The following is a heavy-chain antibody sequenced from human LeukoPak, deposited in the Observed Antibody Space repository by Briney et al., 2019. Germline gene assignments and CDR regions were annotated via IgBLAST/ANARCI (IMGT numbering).Heavy chain of an antibody. V-gene: IGHV1-18*01. D-gene: IGHD3-22*01. CDR3: ATGSGYYLQH. J-gene: IGHJ4*02. Sequence: ASVKVSCKAPNYTFVTSVITWVRQTPGLGLEWMGCISVYDGNTNYAQKFQGRLTMTADISTNTAHLELRSLDSDDTALYYCATGSGYYLQHWGQGTKVIVCS. CDR1: NYTFVTSV. CDR2: ISVYDGNT.